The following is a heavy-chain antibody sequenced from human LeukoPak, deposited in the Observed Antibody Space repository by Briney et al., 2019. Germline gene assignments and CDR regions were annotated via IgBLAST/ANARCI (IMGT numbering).Heavy chain of an antibody. CDR2: INHSGST. Sequence: SETLSLTCAVYGGSFSGYYWSWIRQPPGKGLEWIGDINHSGSTNYNPSLKSRVTISVDTSKNQFSLKLSSVTAADTAVYYCARVRLGAVASEYFQHWGQGTLVTVSS. CDR1: GGSFSGYY. CDR3: ARVRLGAVASEYFQH. V-gene: IGHV4-34*01. D-gene: IGHD3-3*01. J-gene: IGHJ1*01.